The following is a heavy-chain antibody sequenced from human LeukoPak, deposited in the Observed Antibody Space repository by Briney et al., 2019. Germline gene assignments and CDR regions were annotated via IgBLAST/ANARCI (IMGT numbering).Heavy chain of an antibody. J-gene: IGHJ6*04. Sequence: PGGSLRLSCAASGFTFSDYYMSWIRQAPGKGLEWVSYISSSGSTIYYADSVKGRFTISRDNAKNSLYLQMNSLRAEDTAVYYCARDSRDIVVVPAAIEVWGKGTTVTISS. V-gene: IGHV3-11*04. CDR3: ARDSRDIVVVPAAIEV. CDR2: ISSSGSTI. CDR1: GFTFSDYY. D-gene: IGHD2-2*01.